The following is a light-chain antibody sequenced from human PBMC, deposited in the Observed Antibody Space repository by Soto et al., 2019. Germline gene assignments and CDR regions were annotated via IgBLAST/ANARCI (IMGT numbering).Light chain of an antibody. CDR3: CSYTSLSTVV. CDR2: AVS. V-gene: IGLV2-14*01. J-gene: IGLJ2*01. CDR1: SSDVGGYNH. Sequence: QSALTQPASVSGSPGQSITISCTGTSSDVGGYNHVSWYQHSPGKAPKLILFAVSDRPSGVSHSFSGSKSGNTSSLTISGLQAEDEADYYCCSYTSLSTVVFGGGTKLTVL.